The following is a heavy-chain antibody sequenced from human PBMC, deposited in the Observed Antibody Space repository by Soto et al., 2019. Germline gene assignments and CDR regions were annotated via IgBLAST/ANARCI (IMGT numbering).Heavy chain of an antibody. CDR2: IWHDGRNE. CDR1: GFPFSTYG. V-gene: IGHV3-33*01. Sequence: QVHLVESGGGVVQPGRSLRLSCAASGFPFSTYGMHWVRQAPGKGLEWVALIWHDGRNEYYGDSVKGRFTISRDNSKNTLYLQMNSLRADDTAVYYCARESLQWLSDWGQGTLVTVPS. J-gene: IGHJ4*02. CDR3: ARESLQWLSD. D-gene: IGHD6-19*01.